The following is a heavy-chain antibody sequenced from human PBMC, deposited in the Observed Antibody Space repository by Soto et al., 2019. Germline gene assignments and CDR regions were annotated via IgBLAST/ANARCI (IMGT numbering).Heavy chain of an antibody. CDR1: GGTFSSYA. CDR2: IIPIFGTA. V-gene: IGHV1-69*13. J-gene: IGHJ3*02. D-gene: IGHD3-22*01. CDR3: TRHVDYYDSSGSWAFDI. Sequence: ASVKVSCKASGGTFSSYAISWVRQAPGQGLEWMGGIIPIFGTANYAQKFQGRVTITADESTSTAYMELNSLKTEDTAVYYCTRHVDYYDSSGSWAFDICGQGTMVTVS.